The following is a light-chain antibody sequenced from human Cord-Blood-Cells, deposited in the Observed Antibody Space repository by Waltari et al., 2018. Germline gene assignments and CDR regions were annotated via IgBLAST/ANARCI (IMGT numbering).Light chain of an antibody. J-gene: IGLJ3*02. Sequence: HSALTQPASVYGYPGQSITLSCTGTSSDVGSSNLISWYQPHPGKAPKLMIYEGSKRPSGVSNRFSCSKSSNTASLTSARLQAEDEADYYCCSYAGSSTVFGGGTKLTVL. CDR3: CSYAGSSTV. CDR1: SSDVGSSNL. V-gene: IGLV2-23*01. CDR2: EGS.